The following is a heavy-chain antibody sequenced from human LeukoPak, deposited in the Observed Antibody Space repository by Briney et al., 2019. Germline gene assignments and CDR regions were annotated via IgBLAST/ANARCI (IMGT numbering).Heavy chain of an antibody. Sequence: SQTLSLTCAISGDSVSSDSATWNWIRQSPSRGLEWLGRTYYRSKWYSDYAVSVKSRITINADTSRNQFSLQVKSVTPEDTAVYYCARDVPWSSDWFAGSFDIWGQGTMVTVSS. D-gene: IGHD6-19*01. CDR1: GDSVSSDSAT. V-gene: IGHV6-1*01. CDR3: ARDVPWSSDWFAGSFDI. CDR2: TYYRSKWYS. J-gene: IGHJ3*02.